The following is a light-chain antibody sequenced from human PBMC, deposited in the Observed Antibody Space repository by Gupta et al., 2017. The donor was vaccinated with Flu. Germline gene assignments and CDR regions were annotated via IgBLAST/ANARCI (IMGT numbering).Light chain of an antibody. CDR2: GAS. J-gene: IGKJ1*01. CDR1: QSVSSN. V-gene: IGKV3-15*01. Sequence: EIVMTQSPATLSVSPGERATLSCRASQSVSSNLAWYQQKPGQAPRLLIYGASTRATGIPARFSGRGSGTEFTLTISSLQSEDFAVYYCKQYNNWPPWTFGKGPRWKSN. CDR3: KQYNNWPPWT.